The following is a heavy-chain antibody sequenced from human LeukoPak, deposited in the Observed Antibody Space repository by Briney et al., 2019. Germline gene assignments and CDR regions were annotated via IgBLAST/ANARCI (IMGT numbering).Heavy chain of an antibody. Sequence: GGSLRLSCAASGFTFSSYSMNWVRQAPGKGLEWVSSISSSSSYIYYADSVKGRFTISRDNAKNSLYLQMNSLRADDTALYYCAKAAAGATFTKFDSWGQGTLVTVSS. V-gene: IGHV3-21*04. J-gene: IGHJ4*02. CDR1: GFTFSSYS. CDR3: AKAAAGATFTKFDS. D-gene: IGHD1-26*01. CDR2: ISSSSSYI.